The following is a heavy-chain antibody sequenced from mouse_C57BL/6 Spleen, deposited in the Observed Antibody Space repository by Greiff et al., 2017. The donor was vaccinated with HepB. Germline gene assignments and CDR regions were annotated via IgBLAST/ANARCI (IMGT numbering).Heavy chain of an antibody. D-gene: IGHD2-12*01. CDR3: ARGGRADPTTDY. CDR1: GYTFTSYW. Sequence: QVQLQQPGAELVKPGASVKLSCKASGYTFTSYWMPWVKQRPGQGLEWIGMIHPNSGSTNYNEKFKSQATLTVDNSSSTAYRQLSSLTSEDSAVYYCARGGRADPTTDYWGQGTTLTVSS. J-gene: IGHJ2*01. V-gene: IGHV1-64*01. CDR2: IHPNSGST.